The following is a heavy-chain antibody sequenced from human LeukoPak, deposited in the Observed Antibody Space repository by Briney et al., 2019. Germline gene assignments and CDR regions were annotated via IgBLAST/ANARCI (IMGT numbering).Heavy chain of an antibody. CDR1: GFTFSDCY. J-gene: IGHJ5*02. Sequence: GGSLRLSCAASGFTFSDCYMSWIRQAPGKGLEWVSYISSSGNTIYYADSVKGRFTISRDNAKNSLYLQMNSLRAEDTAVYYCAWRGVQLQRISWFDPWGQGTLVTVSS. D-gene: IGHD1-1*01. CDR2: ISSSGNTI. CDR3: AWRGVQLQRISWFDP. V-gene: IGHV3-11*01.